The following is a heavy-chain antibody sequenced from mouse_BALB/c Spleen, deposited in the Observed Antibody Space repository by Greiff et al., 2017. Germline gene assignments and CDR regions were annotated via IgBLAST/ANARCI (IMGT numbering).Heavy chain of an antibody. J-gene: IGHJ2*01. CDR2: IWGDGST. Sequence: VKVVESGPGLVAPSQSLSITCTVSGFSLTGYGVNWVRQPPGKGLEWLGMIWGDGSTDYNSALKSRLSISKDNSKSQVFLKMNSLQTDDTARYYCAREVYDGYYVFFDYWGQGTTLTVSS. D-gene: IGHD2-3*01. V-gene: IGHV2-6-7*01. CDR1: GFSLTGYG. CDR3: AREVYDGYYVFFDY.